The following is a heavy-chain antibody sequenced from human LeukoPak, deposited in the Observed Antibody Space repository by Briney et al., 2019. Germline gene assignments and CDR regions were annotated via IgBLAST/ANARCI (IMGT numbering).Heavy chain of an antibody. V-gene: IGHV4-61*02. CDR3: ARGMATINFDY. CDR1: GGSISSGSYY. CDR2: IYASGST. Sequence: SETLSLTCTVSGGSISSGSYYWSWIRQPAGKGLEWIGRIYASGSTNYNPSLKSRVTISVDTSKNQFSLKLSSVTAPDTAVYYCARGMATINFDYWGQGTLVTVSS. J-gene: IGHJ4*02. D-gene: IGHD5-24*01.